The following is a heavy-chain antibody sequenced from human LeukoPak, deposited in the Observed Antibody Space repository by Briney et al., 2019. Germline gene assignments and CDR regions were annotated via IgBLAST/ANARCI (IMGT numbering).Heavy chain of an antibody. J-gene: IGHJ4*02. CDR2: IYPGDSDT. CDR3: ARRHCSGGSCHDHLDY. CDR1: GYSFTKSW. Sequence: GESLKISCKGSGYSFTKSWIGWVRHMPGERLEWMGIIYPGDSDTRYSSSLQGQVTTSADKSISTAYLQWSSLKASDTAMYYCARRHCSGGSCHDHLDYWGQGTLVTVSS. V-gene: IGHV5-51*01. D-gene: IGHD2-15*01.